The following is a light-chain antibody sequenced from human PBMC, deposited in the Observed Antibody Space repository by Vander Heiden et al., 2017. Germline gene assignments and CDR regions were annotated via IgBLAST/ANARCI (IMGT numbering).Light chain of an antibody. CDR3: QAWDSSVLYV. CDR2: QDR. Sequence: SYELTQPPSVSVLPGQAATITCSGMNLGDKFVSWYQNKAGQSPVLVMYQDRRRPSGIPGRFAASHSGDTATLTIGDIQAMDEADYYCQAWDSSVLYVFGSGTKVTVL. CDR1: NLGDKF. V-gene: IGLV3-1*01. J-gene: IGLJ1*01.